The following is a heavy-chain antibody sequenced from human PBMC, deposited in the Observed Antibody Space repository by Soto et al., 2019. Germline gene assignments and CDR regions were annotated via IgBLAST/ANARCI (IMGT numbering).Heavy chain of an antibody. J-gene: IGHJ3*02. CDR2: ISYDGSNK. D-gene: IGHD6-19*01. Sequence: PGGSMELSCAASGFPFNSYGVHWVRQAPDKGLEWVAVISYDGSNKYYADSVKGRFTISRDNSKNTLYLQMNSLRAEDTAVYYCAKESVAVAGRVYAFDIWGQGAMVTVSS. CDR3: AKESVAVAGRVYAFDI. CDR1: GFPFNSYG. V-gene: IGHV3-30*18.